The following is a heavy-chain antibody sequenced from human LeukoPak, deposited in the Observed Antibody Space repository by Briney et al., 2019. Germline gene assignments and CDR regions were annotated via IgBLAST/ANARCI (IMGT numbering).Heavy chain of an antibody. V-gene: IGHV3-30*02. CDR2: IRYDGSNK. D-gene: IGHD3-10*01. Sequence: AGGSLRLSCAASGFTFSSYGMHWVRQAPGKGLEWVAFIRYDGSNKYYADSVKGRFTISRDNSKNTLYLQMNSLRAEDTAVYYCAKDYYYGSGSYWGAFDIWGQGTMVTVSS. CDR3: AKDYYYGSGSYWGAFDI. CDR1: GFTFSSYG. J-gene: IGHJ3*02.